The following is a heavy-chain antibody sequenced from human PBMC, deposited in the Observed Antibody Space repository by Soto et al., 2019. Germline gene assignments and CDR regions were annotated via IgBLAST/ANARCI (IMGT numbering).Heavy chain of an antibody. CDR1: GYMFTSYP. CDR2: INIGNGNT. CDR3: ARMAVNERDAFDY. Sequence: GPSVRVSCKASGYMFTSYPMYWVRPAPGQRLEWMAWINIGNGNTKYSQRFQGRVTITRDTSASTAYMELSSLRSEDTAVYYCARMAVNERDAFDYWGQGTLVTVSS. J-gene: IGHJ4*02. V-gene: IGHV1-3*04. D-gene: IGHD2-21*01.